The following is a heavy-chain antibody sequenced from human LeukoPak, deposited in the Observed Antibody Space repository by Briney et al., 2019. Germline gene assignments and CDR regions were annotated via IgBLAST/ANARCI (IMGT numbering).Heavy chain of an antibody. Sequence: GGSLRLSCAASGFTFSSYSMNWVRQAPGKGLEWVSSISSSSSYIYYADSVKGRFTISRDNAKNSLYLQMNSLRAEDTAVYYCARGSAPEYYDSSGYYLWGQGTLVTVSS. J-gene: IGHJ4*02. D-gene: IGHD3-22*01. V-gene: IGHV3-21*01. CDR2: ISSSSSYI. CDR1: GFTFSSYS. CDR3: ARGSAPEYYDSSGYYL.